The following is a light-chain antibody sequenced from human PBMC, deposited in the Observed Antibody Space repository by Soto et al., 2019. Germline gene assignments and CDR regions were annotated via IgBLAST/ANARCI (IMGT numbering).Light chain of an antibody. CDR3: QQDGGAVFN. Sequence: EIGLTQSPGTLSLSPGERATLSCRASQSVTSSYLAWYQQKPGQAPRLLIYGVSSRDTGSPDRFSGSGSETDFTLTIRRLEPEDFAVYYCQQDGGAVFNFGQGTRLEI. J-gene: IGKJ2*01. CDR1: QSVTSSY. V-gene: IGKV3-20*01. CDR2: GVS.